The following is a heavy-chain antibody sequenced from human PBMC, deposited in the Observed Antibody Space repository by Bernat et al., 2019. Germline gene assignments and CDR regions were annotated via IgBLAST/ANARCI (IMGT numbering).Heavy chain of an antibody. CDR2: IYHSGST. Sequence: HVQLQESGPGLVKPSGTLSLTCAVSGGSVNDDNWWSWVRQPPGKGLEWIGEIYHSGSTNYNPSLKSRVTVSVDTSRDQFSLYLTAVPAADTAVYYCVKNFFYSMDVWGQGTTGTVSS. V-gene: IGHV4-4*02. CDR3: VKNFFYSMDV. CDR1: GGSVNDDNW. D-gene: IGHD1-7*01. J-gene: IGHJ6*02.